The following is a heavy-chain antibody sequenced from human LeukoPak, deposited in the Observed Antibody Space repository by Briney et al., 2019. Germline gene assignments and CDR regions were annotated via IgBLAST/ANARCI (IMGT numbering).Heavy chain of an antibody. J-gene: IGHJ6*03. CDR3: ARLGEDTAMVSLIYYYYYMDV. CDR1: GYSFTSYW. V-gene: IGHV5-51*01. D-gene: IGHD5-18*01. CDR2: IYPGDSDT. Sequence: GESLKISCKGSGYSFTSYWIGWVRQMPGKGLEWMGIIYPGDSDTRYSPSFQGQVTISADKSISTAYLQWSSLKASDTAMYYCARLGEDTAMVSLIYYYYYMDVWGKGTTVTVSS.